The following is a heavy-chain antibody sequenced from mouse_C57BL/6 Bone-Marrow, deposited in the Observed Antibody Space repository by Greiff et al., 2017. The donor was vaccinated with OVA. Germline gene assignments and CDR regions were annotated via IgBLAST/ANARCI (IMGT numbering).Heavy chain of an antibody. CDR2: ISSGGDYI. CDR1: GFTFSSYA. J-gene: IGHJ1*03. V-gene: IGHV5-9-1*02. Sequence: EVQVVESGEGLVKPGGSLKLSCAASGFTFSSYAMSWVRQTPEKRLEWVAYISSGGDYIYYADTVKGRFTISRDNARNTLYLQMSSLKSEDTAMYYCTREIQYYYGSSYVFYWYFDVWGTGTTVTVSS. D-gene: IGHD1-1*01. CDR3: TREIQYYYGSSYVFYWYFDV.